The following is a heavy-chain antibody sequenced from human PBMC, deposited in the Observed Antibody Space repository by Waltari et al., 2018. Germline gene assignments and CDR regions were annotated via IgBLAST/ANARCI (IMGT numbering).Heavy chain of an antibody. J-gene: IGHJ4*02. CDR2: LRNTGAT. CDR1: GDFPSNDH. CDR3: ARLPTKYYDSIGWGFFDQ. Sequence: VQLQESGPGLVKPSETLSLTCTVSGDFPSNDHWTWIRQAPGKGLEWIAYLRNTGATKCTPSLESRVTVSAFVAKKQFSLRLTAVTAADTAVYYCARLPTKYYDSIGWGFFDQWGQGILVTVSS. V-gene: IGHV4-4*09. D-gene: IGHD3-22*01.